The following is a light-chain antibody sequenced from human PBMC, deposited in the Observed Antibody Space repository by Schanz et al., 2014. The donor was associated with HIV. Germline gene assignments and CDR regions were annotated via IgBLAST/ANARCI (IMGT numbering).Light chain of an antibody. V-gene: IGLV2-14*03. CDR2: DVS. CDR3: SSYTSSSTLRV. Sequence: QSALTQPASVSGSPGQSISISCTGTSGDVGSYNYVSWYQQHPGKAPKLMIYDVSNRPSGVSSRFSGSKSGNTASLTISGLQAEDEADYYCSSYTSSSTLRVFGGGTKLTVL. J-gene: IGLJ3*02. CDR1: SGDVGSYNY.